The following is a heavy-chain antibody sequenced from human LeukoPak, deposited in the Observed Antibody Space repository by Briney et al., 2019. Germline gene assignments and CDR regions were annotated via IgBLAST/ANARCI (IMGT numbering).Heavy chain of an antibody. Sequence: SETLSLTCAVYGGSFSGYYWSWIRQPPGKGLEWIGEINHSGSTNYNPSLKSRVTISVDTSKNQFSLKLSSVTAADTAVYYCARASLVVVITTRGWFDPWGQGTLVTVSS. CDR3: ARASLVVVITTRGWFDP. V-gene: IGHV4-34*01. CDR2: INHSGST. D-gene: IGHD3-22*01. CDR1: GGSFSGYY. J-gene: IGHJ5*02.